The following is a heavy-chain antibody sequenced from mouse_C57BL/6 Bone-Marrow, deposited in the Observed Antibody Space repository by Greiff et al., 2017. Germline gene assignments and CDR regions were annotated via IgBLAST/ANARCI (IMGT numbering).Heavy chain of an antibody. Sequence: VQLQQSGAELMKPGASVKLSCKATGYTFTGYWIEWVKQRPGHGLEWIGEILPGRGSTNYNEKFKGKATFTADTASTTTYMQLSSLTTEDSAIYYCARWDGYPYWYAMDYWGQGTSVTVSS. CDR1: GYTFTGYW. CDR2: ILPGRGST. J-gene: IGHJ4*01. V-gene: IGHV1-9*01. D-gene: IGHD2-3*01. CDR3: ARWDGYPYWYAMDY.